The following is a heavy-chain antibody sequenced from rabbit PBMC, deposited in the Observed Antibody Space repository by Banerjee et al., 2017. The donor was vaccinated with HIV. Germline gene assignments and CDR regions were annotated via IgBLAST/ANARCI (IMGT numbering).Heavy chain of an antibody. CDR1: GFSFSSSDY. J-gene: IGHJ4*01. V-gene: IGHV1S40*01. D-gene: IGHD2-1*01. CDR2: IAGSSSGFT. Sequence: QSLEESGGDLVKPGASLTLTCTASGFSFSSSDYMCWVRQAPGKGLEWISCIAGSSSGFTYSATWAKGRFTISKTSSTTVTLQMTSLTPADTATYFCARGSAAMTLVITGYYLSLWGPGTLVTVS. CDR3: ARGSAAMTLVITGYYLSL.